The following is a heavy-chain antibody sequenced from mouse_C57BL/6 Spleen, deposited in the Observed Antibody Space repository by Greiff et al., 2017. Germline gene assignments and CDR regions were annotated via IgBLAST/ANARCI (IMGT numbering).Heavy chain of an antibody. Sequence: QVQLQQSGAELVKPGASVKLSCKASGYTFTSYWMHWVQQRPGQGLEWIGMIHPNSGSINYNEKFKSKATLTGDKSSRTAYRQLSSLTSEDSAVYYCESTMVTTRGYAYWGQGTLSTVSA. J-gene: IGHJ3*01. CDR3: ESTMVTTRGYAY. CDR2: IHPNSGSI. D-gene: IGHD2-2*01. CDR1: GYTFTSYW. V-gene: IGHV1-64*01.